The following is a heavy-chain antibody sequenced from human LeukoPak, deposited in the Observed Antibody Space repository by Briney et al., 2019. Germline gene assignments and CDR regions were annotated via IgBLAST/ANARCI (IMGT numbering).Heavy chain of an antibody. J-gene: IGHJ3*02. Sequence: SQTLSLTCTVSGGSISSGDYYWSWIRQPPGKGLEWIGYSYYSGSTYYNPSLKSRVTISVDTSKNQFSLKLSSVTAADTAVHYCARQRITKAFDIWGQGTMVTDSS. CDR1: GGSISSGDYY. CDR3: ARQRITKAFDI. V-gene: IGHV4-30-4*01. D-gene: IGHD3-10*01. CDR2: SYYSGST.